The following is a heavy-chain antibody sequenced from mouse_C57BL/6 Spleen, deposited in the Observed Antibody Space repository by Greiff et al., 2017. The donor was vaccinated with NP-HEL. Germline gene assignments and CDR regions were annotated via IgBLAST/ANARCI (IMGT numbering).Heavy chain of an antibody. D-gene: IGHD1-1*01. J-gene: IGHJ1*03. Sequence: QVQLQQSGPELVKPGASVKISCKASGYTFTDYYINWVKQRPGQGLEWIGGIYPGSGNTKYNEKFKGKATLTVDTSSSTAYMQLSSLTSEDSAVYFCARHYGSSYWYFDVWGTGTTVTVSS. V-gene: IGHV1-84*01. CDR1: GYTFTDYY. CDR2: IYPGSGNT. CDR3: ARHYGSSYWYFDV.